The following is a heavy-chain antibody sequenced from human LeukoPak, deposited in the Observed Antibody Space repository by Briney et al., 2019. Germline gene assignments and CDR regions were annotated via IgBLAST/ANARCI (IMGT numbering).Heavy chain of an antibody. CDR3: ASSVDTAMVEDY. CDR1: GFTVSSNY. CDR2: IYSGGST. Sequence: GGSLRLSCAASGFTVSSNYMSWVRQAPGKGLEWVSVIYSGGSTYYADSVKGRFTISRDNSKNTLYLQMNSLRAEDTAVYYCASSVDTAMVEDYWGQRTLVTVSS. V-gene: IGHV3-53*01. D-gene: IGHD5-18*01. J-gene: IGHJ4*02.